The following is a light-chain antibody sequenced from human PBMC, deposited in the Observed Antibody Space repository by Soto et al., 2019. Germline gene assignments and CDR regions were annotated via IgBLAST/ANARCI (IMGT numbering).Light chain of an antibody. CDR3: QVWDSNSGV. CDR1: NIGNYN. Sequence: SYELIQPLSLSVALGQTATITCGGDNIGNYNVHWYQQRPGQAPVLVMYRISDRPSGIPERFSGSNSGNTATLTITGAQVGDEADYFCQVWDSNSGVFGGGTKVTVL. CDR2: RIS. J-gene: IGLJ3*02. V-gene: IGLV3-9*01.